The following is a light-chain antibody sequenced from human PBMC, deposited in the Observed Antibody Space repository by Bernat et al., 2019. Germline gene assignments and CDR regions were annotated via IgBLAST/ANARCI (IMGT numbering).Light chain of an antibody. V-gene: IGLV1-40*01. Sequence: QSVLTQPPSVSGAPGQRATISCTGSSSNIGAGYEVHWYQQLPGTAPKLLIYGNSNRPSGVPDRFSGSRSGTSASLAITGLQAEDEADYHCQSYDSSLRGAVFGGGTKLTVL. J-gene: IGLJ3*02. CDR2: GNS. CDR3: QSYDSSLRGAV. CDR1: SSNIGAGYE.